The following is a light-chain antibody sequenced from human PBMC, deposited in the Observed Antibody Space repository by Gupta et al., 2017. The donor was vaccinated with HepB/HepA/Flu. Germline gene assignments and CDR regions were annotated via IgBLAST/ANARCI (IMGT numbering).Light chain of an antibody. Sequence: QSAPTQPPSASGSPGQSVTIPCTGTSSDVGAYDSVSWYRQHPGAAPKLLIYEVSKRHSGVPDRFSGSKSGTTAFLTVSGLQAEDEADFYCTSYAGTNTFYVYGGGTKVTVL. CDR2: EVS. CDR1: SSDVGAYDS. V-gene: IGLV2-8*01. CDR3: TSYAGTNTFYV. J-gene: IGLJ1*01.